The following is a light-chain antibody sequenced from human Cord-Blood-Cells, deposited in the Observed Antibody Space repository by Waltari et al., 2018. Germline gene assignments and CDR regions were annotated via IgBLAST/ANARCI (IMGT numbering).Light chain of an antibody. Sequence: EIVMTQSPATLSVSPGERATLSCRAGQSVSSNLARYQQKPGQAPRLLIYGASTRATGIPARFSGSGSGTEFTLTISSLQSEDFAVYYCQQYNNWPPYSFGQGTKLEIK. CDR3: QQYNNWPPYS. V-gene: IGKV3-15*01. J-gene: IGKJ2*03. CDR1: QSVSSN. CDR2: GAS.